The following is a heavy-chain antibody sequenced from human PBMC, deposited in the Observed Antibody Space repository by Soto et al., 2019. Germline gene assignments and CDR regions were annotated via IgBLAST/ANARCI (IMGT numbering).Heavy chain of an antibody. J-gene: IGHJ3*02. CDR1: GGFIGSGDYY. Sequence: QVQLQESGPGLVKSSQTLSLTCFVSGGFIGSGDYYWSWIRQPPGKGLEWTGCIHYSGSTHYSPSLKSRATISVDPAKNQFSLKLSSVTAADTAVYYCARALGIQRTAFEIWCQGTMVTVSS. CDR3: ARALGIQRTAFEI. D-gene: IGHD1-1*01. CDR2: IHYSGST. V-gene: IGHV4-30-4*01.